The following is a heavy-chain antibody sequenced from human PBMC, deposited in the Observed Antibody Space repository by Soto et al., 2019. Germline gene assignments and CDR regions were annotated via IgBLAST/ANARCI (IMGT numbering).Heavy chain of an antibody. V-gene: IGHV4-4*07. CDR1: GDSISSYY. Sequence: QVQLQESGPELVKPSETLSLTCTVSGDSISSYYWSWIRQPAGKGMEWIGRIHTTENTNYNPSLRSRVTMSVDTSNNQFSLKLTSLTDADTAVYYCARALTSAAGLYFDYWGQGTLVTVSS. D-gene: IGHD6-13*01. CDR3: ARALTSAAGLYFDY. J-gene: IGHJ4*02. CDR2: IHTTENT.